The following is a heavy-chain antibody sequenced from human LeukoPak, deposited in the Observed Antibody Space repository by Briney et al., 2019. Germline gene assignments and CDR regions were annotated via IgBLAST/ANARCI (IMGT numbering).Heavy chain of an antibody. CDR3: AGVDGVSGSYRLRY. CDR2: IKQDGSEI. D-gene: IGHD3-16*02. V-gene: IGHV3-7*03. Sequence: GGSLRLSCAASGLFFSTNWMSWVRQAPGKGLEWVANIKQDGSEIYYVDSVKGRFTISRDNAKNSLYLQMNSLRAEDTAVYYCAGVDGVSGSYRLRYWGQGILVTVSS. J-gene: IGHJ4*02. CDR1: GLFFSTNW.